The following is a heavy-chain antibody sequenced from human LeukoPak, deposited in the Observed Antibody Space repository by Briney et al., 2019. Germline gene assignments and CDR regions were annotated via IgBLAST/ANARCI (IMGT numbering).Heavy chain of an antibody. J-gene: IGHJ3*02. CDR1: GGSISTYS. V-gene: IGHV4-59*08. D-gene: IGHD6-13*01. Sequence: SSETLSLTCTVSGGSISTYSWNWIRHPPGRGLEWIGSMYYRGSTNFNPSLRSRVTMSLDTSKNQFSLKLSSVTAADTAVYYCARQGGSSWYRVPANDAFDIWGQGTMVTVSS. CDR3: ARQGGSSWYRVPANDAFDI. CDR2: MYYRGST.